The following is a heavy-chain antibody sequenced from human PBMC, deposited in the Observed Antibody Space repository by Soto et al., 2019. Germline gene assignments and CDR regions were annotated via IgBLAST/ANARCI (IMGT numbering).Heavy chain of an antibody. Sequence: SETLSLTCTVSGGSISSGGYYWSWIRQHPGKGLEWIGYIYYSGSTYYNPSLKSRVTISIDTSKNQFSLKLSSVTAADTAVYYCARDPSGSGSYFDYWGQGTLVTVSS. CDR1: GGSISSGGYY. D-gene: IGHD3-10*01. V-gene: IGHV4-31*02. CDR3: ARDPSGSGSYFDY. J-gene: IGHJ4*02. CDR2: IYYSGST.